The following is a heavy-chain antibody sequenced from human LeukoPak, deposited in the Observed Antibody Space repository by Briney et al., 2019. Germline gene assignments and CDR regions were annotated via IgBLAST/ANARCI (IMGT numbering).Heavy chain of an antibody. CDR2: ISYDGSNK. D-gene: IGHD5-18*01. CDR3: ARGHVDTAMAYVLDDY. J-gene: IGHJ4*02. Sequence: GGSLRLSCAASGFTFSSYAMHWVRQAPGKGLEWVAVISYDGSNKYYADSVKGRFTISRDNSKNTLYLQMNSLRAEDTAVYYCARGHVDTAMAYVLDDYWGQGTLVTVSS. CDR1: GFTFSSYA. V-gene: IGHV3-30-3*01.